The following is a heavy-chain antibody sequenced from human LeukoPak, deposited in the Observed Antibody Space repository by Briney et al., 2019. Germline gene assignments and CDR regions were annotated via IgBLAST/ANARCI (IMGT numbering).Heavy chain of an antibody. Sequence: GGSLRLSCAASGFTFSNNAMSWVRQAPGKGLEWVSVITGSGYTTHYADSVKGRFTISRDNAKNTLYLQMNSLRAEDTAVYYCARETSTGFDYWGQGTLVTVSS. V-gene: IGHV3-23*01. J-gene: IGHJ4*02. CDR2: ITGSGYTT. CDR3: ARETSTGFDY. D-gene: IGHD4-11*01. CDR1: GFTFSNNA.